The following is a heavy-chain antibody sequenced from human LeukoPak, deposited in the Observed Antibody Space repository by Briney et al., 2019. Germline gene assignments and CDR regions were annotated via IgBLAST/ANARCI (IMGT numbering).Heavy chain of an antibody. D-gene: IGHD3-22*01. CDR1: GGSISSYY. Sequence: SETLSLTCTVSGGSISSYYWSWIRQPPGKGLEWIGYIYYSGSTNYNPSLKSRVTISVDTSKNQFSLKLSSVTAADTAVYYCAREEYDSSGYYGRWGQGTLVTVSS. CDR2: IYYSGST. J-gene: IGHJ4*02. CDR3: AREEYDSSGYYGR. V-gene: IGHV4-59*01.